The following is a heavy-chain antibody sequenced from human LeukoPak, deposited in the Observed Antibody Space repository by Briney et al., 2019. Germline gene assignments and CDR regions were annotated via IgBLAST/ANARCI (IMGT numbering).Heavy chain of an antibody. Sequence: SETLSLTCTVSGGSLSSDGYYWSWIRQHPQKGLEWLVYIYSSGGTYYNPSLKSRATISVDTSKNQFSLKLNSVTAADTAVYYCAREHSRSSYFDYWGQGTLVSVSS. CDR2: IYSSGGT. CDR3: AREHSRSSYFDY. V-gene: IGHV4-31*03. D-gene: IGHD6-6*01. J-gene: IGHJ4*02. CDR1: GGSLSSDGYY.